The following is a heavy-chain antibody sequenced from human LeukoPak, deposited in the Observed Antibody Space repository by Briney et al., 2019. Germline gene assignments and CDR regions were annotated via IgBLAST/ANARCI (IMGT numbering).Heavy chain of an antibody. D-gene: IGHD2-8*02. CDR2: IIPILGIA. Sequence: GASVKVSCKASGGTFSSYAISWVRQAPGQGLEWMGRIIPILGIANYTQKFQGRVTITADKSTSTAYMELSSLRSEDTAVYYCARDIVMVVGSFYYGMDVWGQGTTVTVSS. CDR1: GGTFSSYA. CDR3: ARDIVMVVGSFYYGMDV. J-gene: IGHJ6*02. V-gene: IGHV1-69*04.